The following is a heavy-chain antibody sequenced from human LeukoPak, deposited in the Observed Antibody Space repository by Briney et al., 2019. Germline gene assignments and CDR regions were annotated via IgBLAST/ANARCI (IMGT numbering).Heavy chain of an antibody. CDR2: IWYDGSNK. CDR3: AKDRPLYSGSQHFDY. D-gene: IGHD1-26*01. CDR1: GFTFSSYG. V-gene: IGHV3-33*06. J-gene: IGHJ4*02. Sequence: GRSLRLSCAASGFTFSSYGMHWVRQAPGKGLEWVAVIWYDGSNKYYADSVKGRFTISRDNSKNTLYLQMNSLRAEDTAVYYCAKDRPLYSGSQHFDYWGQGTLVTVSS.